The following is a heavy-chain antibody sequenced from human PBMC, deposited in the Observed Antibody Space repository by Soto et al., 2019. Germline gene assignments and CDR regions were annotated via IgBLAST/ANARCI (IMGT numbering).Heavy chain of an antibody. V-gene: IGHV1-69*01. Sequence: QVQLVQSGAEVRKPGSSVSVSCKASGGRFSTYAFNWVRQAPGQGLEWLGGIITFFGAAMYAQKFQGRVTITADELTTTAYMELSGLRSDDTAVYYCARGGKERFRGPGMEVWGQVTTVTVSS. J-gene: IGHJ6*02. CDR3: ARGGKERFRGPGMEV. CDR1: GGRFSTYA. CDR2: IITFFGAA. D-gene: IGHD1-26*01.